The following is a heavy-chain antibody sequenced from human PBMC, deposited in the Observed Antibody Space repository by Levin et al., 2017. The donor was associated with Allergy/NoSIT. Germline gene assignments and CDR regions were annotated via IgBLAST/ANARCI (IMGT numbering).Heavy chain of an antibody. J-gene: IGHJ4*02. CDR1: GFSLSTSGVG. D-gene: IGHD3-22*01. V-gene: IGHV2-5*02. CDR3: AHRRSHYYDSSGFYYFDY. Sequence: SGPTLVKPTQTLTLTCTFSGFSLSTSGVGVGWIRQPPGKALEWLALIYWDDVKRYSPSLKSRLTITKDTSKNQVVLTMTNMDPVDTATYYCAHRRSHYYDSSGFYYFDYWGQGTLVTVSS. CDR2: IYWDDVK.